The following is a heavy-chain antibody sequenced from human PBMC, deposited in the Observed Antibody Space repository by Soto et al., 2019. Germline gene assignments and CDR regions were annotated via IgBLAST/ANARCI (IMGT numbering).Heavy chain of an antibody. CDR1: GFTFSRYW. Sequence: PGGSLRLSCAASGFTFSRYWMHWVRQAPGKGLVWVSRINSDGSSTSYADSVKGRFTISRDNAKNTLYLQMNSLRAEDTAVYYCARDRSQSYGGKLRYFDYWGQGTLVTVSS. CDR2: INSDGSST. CDR3: ARDRSQSYGGKLRYFDY. D-gene: IGHD4-17*01. V-gene: IGHV3-74*01. J-gene: IGHJ4*02.